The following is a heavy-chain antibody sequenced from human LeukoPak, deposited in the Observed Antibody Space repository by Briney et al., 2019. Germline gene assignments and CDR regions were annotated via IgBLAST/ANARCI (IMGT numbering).Heavy chain of an antibody. CDR3: ARLRDYGDYYFDY. Sequence: SETLSLTCTVSGGSISSYYWSWIRQPPGKGLEWIGYIYYSGSTNYNTSLKSRVTISVDTSKNQFSLKLSSVTAADTAVYYCARLRDYGDYYFDYWGQGTLVTVSS. CDR1: GGSISSYY. D-gene: IGHD4-17*01. J-gene: IGHJ4*02. CDR2: IYYSGST. V-gene: IGHV4-59*08.